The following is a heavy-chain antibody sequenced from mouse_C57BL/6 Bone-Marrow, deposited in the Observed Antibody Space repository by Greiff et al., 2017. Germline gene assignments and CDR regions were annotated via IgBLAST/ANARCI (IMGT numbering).Heavy chain of an antibody. Sequence: EVHLVESGGGLVKPGGSLKLSCAASGFTFSDYGMHWVRQAPEKGLAWVAYISSGSSTIYYADKVKGRFTISRDNAKNTLFLQMTSLRSEDTAMYYCARYAMDYWGQGTSVTVSS. CDR2: ISSGSSTI. J-gene: IGHJ4*01. CDR3: ARYAMDY. V-gene: IGHV5-17*01. CDR1: GFTFSDYG.